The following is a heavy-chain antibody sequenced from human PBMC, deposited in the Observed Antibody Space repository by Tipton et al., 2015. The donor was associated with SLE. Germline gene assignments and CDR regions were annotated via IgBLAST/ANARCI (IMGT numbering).Heavy chain of an antibody. V-gene: IGHV1-69*05. CDR1: GGTFSTSA. CDR2: IIPTFGTA. CDR3: ARVRVDTAMGVFDF. Sequence: QSGPEVRKPGSSVKVSCKAPGGTFSTSAISWVRQAPGQGLEWLGGIIPTFGTANYAQKFQGRLTITTDISTSTVYMELRSLRSDDTAIYYCARVRVDTAMGVFDFWGQGTLVTVSS. J-gene: IGHJ4*02. D-gene: IGHD5-18*01.